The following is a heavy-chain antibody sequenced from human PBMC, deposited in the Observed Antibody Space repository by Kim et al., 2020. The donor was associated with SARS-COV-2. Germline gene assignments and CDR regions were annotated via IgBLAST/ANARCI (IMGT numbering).Heavy chain of an antibody. Sequence: SETLSLTCTVSGGSISSSSYYWGWIRQPPGKGLEWIGSIYYSGSTYYNPSLKSRVTISVDTSKNQFSLKLSSVTAADTAVYYCARDATPRGSLDYGQFDYWGQGTLVTVSS. D-gene: IGHD3-10*01. CDR3: ARDATPRGSLDYGQFDY. J-gene: IGHJ4*02. CDR1: GGSISSSSYY. CDR2: IYYSGST. V-gene: IGHV4-39*07.